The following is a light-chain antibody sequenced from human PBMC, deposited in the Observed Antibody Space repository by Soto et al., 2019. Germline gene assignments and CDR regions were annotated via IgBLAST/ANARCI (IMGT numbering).Light chain of an antibody. CDR2: VAS. J-gene: IGKJ1*01. CDR3: LQDYNYPWT. Sequence: IQITQSPSSLSASVGDRVTITCRASRYIRTALSWYQHRPGQAPKVLICVASSLQSGVPSRFSGSGYGTDFTLTISSLQPEDFATYYCLQDYNYPWTFGQGTKVDIK. CDR1: RYIRTA. V-gene: IGKV1-6*01.